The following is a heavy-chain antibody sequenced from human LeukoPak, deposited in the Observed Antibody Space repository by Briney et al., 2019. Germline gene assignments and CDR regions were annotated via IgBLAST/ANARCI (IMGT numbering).Heavy chain of an antibody. Sequence: GGSLRLSCAASGFTFSSYAMSWVRQAPGKGLEWVSAISGSGGSTYYADSVKGRFTISRDNSKNTLYLQMNSLGAEDTAVYYCAKEGFLRYFDWSTFDYWGQGTLVTVSS. D-gene: IGHD3-9*01. CDR2: ISGSGGST. V-gene: IGHV3-23*01. CDR3: AKEGFLRYFDWSTFDY. CDR1: GFTFSSYA. J-gene: IGHJ4*02.